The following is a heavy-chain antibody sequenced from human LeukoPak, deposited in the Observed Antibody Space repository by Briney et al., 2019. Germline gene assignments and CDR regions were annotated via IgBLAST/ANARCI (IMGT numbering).Heavy chain of an antibody. Sequence: QPGGSLRLSCAASGFTFSDYGIHWVRQAPGQGLEWVALIWYDGSKKYYADSVKGRFTISRDNTKNTLYLQLNSLRADDTAVYYCARAHSSSSTFALWGQGTLVTVSS. CDR1: GFTFSDYG. J-gene: IGHJ4*02. CDR3: ARAHSSSSTFAL. D-gene: IGHD6-6*01. V-gene: IGHV3-33*01. CDR2: IWYDGSKK.